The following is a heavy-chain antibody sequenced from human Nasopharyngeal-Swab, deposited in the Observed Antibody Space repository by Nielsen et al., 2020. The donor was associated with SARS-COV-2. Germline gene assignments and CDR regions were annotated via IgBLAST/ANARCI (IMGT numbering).Heavy chain of an antibody. D-gene: IGHD2-2*01. J-gene: IGHJ6*02. CDR2: VDSSGST. Sequence: SETLSLTCTVSGGSISSYYWSWIRQPPGKGLEWIGCVDSSGSTNYKPSFKSRVTISVDTSKNQFSLNLSSVTAADTAVYYCGRGACSITTCYENVDVWGQGTTVTVSS. CDR3: GRGACSITTCYENVDV. CDR1: GGSISSYY. V-gene: IGHV4-59*13.